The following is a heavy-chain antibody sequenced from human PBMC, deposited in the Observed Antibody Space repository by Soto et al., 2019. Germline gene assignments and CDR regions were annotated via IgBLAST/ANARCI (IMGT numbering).Heavy chain of an antibody. CDR1: GFTFDDYA. V-gene: IGHV3-9*01. Sequence: EVQLVESGGGLVQPGRSLRLSCAASGFTFDDYAMHWVRQAPGKGLEWVSGISWNSGSIGYEDSVKGRFTISRDNAKNSRYLQMNSLRAEVTVLYYCAKDKSWGGWYNAFDFWGQETMVTVSS. CDR2: ISWNSGSI. CDR3: AKDKSWGGWYNAFDF. J-gene: IGHJ3*01. D-gene: IGHD6-19*01.